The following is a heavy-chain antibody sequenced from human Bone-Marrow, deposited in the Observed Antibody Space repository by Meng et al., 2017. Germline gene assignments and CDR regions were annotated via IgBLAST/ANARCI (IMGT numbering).Heavy chain of an antibody. CDR3: ARDSSGAYDY. J-gene: IGHJ4*02. V-gene: IGHV3-11*01. D-gene: IGHD1-26*01. Sequence: VQLVGAGGGLVQPGGSLRLSCAASGFTFSAHYMSWSRQAPGKGLEWVSYISGSGNTIYYADSVKGRFTISRDNADNSLFLQMTSLRAEDTAVYYCARDSSGAYDYWGQGTLVTVSS. CDR2: ISGSGNTI. CDR1: GFTFSAHY.